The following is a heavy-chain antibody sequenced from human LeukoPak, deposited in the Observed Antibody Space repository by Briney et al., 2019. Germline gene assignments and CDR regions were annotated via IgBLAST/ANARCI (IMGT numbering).Heavy chain of an antibody. Sequence: ASVKVSCKASGYTLTAHYMHWLRWAPGQGLEWIGWINPQNGATVYAKKFQGRVTMTRDTPVSTLYMELRNLRSDDTGVYYCAKEGYSNGPDPWGPGSLVTVSS. CDR3: AKEGYSNGPDP. V-gene: IGHV1-2*02. CDR1: GYTLTAHY. J-gene: IGHJ5*02. CDR2: INPQNGAT. D-gene: IGHD4-11*01.